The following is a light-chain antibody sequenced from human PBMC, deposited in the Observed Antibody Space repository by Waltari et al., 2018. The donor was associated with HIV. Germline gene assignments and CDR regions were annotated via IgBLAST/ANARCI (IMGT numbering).Light chain of an antibody. CDR3: ASWDDSLNAFV. CDR2: RNS. CDR1: NSNIESNY. Sequence: QSVLTQPPSASATPGQRITISCSGGNSNIESNYVYWYQQLPGTAPKVFIYRNSQRPSGVPDRFSGSKSGTSASLLISGLRSGDEADYYCASWDDSLNAFVFGTGTKVTVL. V-gene: IGLV1-47*01. J-gene: IGLJ1*01.